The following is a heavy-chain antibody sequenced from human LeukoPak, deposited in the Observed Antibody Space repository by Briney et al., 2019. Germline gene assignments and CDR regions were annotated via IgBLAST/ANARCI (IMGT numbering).Heavy chain of an antibody. CDR1: GYTFTSYD. V-gene: IGHV1-8*01. Sequence: SVKVSCKASGYTFTSYDINWVRQATGQGLEWMGWMNPNSGNTGYAQKFQGRVTMTRNTSISTAYMELSSLRSEDTAVCYCARVSVRDYYGSGSYGYWGQGTLVTVSS. J-gene: IGHJ4*02. D-gene: IGHD3-10*01. CDR3: ARVSVRDYYGSGSYGY. CDR2: MNPNSGNT.